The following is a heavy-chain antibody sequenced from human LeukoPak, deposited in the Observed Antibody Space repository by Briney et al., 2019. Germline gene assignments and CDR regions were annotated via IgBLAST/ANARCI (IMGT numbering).Heavy chain of an antibody. Sequence: PGGSLRLSCAASGFTFSNYAVSWVRQAPGKGLDWVSAISGSGGSTYYADSVKGRFTISRDNSKNTLYLQMNSLRAEDTAVYYCAKDFTANYDFWSGYPHWGQGTLVTVS. CDR3: AKDFTANYDFWSGYPH. V-gene: IGHV3-23*01. J-gene: IGHJ4*02. D-gene: IGHD3-3*01. CDR2: ISGSGGST. CDR1: GFTFSNYA.